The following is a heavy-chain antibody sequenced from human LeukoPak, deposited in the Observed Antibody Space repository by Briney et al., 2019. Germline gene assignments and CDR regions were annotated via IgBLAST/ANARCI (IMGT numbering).Heavy chain of an antibody. CDR2: IRYDGSNK. V-gene: IGHV3-30*02. D-gene: IGHD2-2*01. CDR3: AKNRPVVPAAIDY. CDR1: GFTFSSYG. Sequence: GGSLRLSCAASGFTFSSYGMHWVRQAPGKGLEWVAFIRYDGSNKYYADSVKGRFTISRDNSKNTLYLQMNSLRAEDTAVYYCAKNRPVVPAAIDYWGQGTLVTVSS. J-gene: IGHJ4*02.